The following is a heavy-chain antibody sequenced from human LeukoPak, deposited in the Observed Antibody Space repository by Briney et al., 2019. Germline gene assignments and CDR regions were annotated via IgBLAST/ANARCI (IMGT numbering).Heavy chain of an antibody. J-gene: IGHJ4*02. D-gene: IGHD3-16*01. V-gene: IGHV4-59*01. Sequence: SETLSLTRTVSDDSISDYYRGWIRQPPGKGLEWIGYFYNSGRSTYNPSLKSRVTISADTSKNHFSLKLNSVTTADTAVYYCTRGGGWLIDYWGQGILVTVSS. CDR2: FYNSGRS. CDR1: DDSISDYY. CDR3: TRGGGWLIDY.